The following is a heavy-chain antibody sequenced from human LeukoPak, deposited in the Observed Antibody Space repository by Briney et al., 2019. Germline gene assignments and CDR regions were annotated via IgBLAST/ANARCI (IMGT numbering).Heavy chain of an antibody. Sequence: SETLSLTCTVSGGSISSSNYYWGWIRQPPGKGLEWIGSIYYSGSTNYNPSLKSRVTISVDTSKNQFSLKLTSVTAADTAVYYCARAQLNLLVDFGMDVWGQGTTVTVSS. CDR3: ARAQLNLLVDFGMDV. CDR2: IYYSGST. D-gene: IGHD1-1*01. J-gene: IGHJ6*02. V-gene: IGHV4-39*07. CDR1: GGSISSSNYY.